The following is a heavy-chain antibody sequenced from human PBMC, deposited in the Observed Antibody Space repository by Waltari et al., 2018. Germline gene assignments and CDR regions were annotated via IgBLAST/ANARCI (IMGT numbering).Heavy chain of an antibody. Sequence: QVQLVESGGGVVQPGRSLRLSCAASGFSFASYTMHWVRQAPGKGLEWVAVISSDGTYKYYADSVRGLLIISRDNSKSTLFLQMNSLRPEDTALYYCARDPVGSSSVRFFDHWGQGALVIVSS. D-gene: IGHD1-26*01. CDR3: ARDPVGSSSVRFFDH. CDR2: ISSDGTYK. V-gene: IGHV3-30-3*01. J-gene: IGHJ4*02. CDR1: GFSFASYT.